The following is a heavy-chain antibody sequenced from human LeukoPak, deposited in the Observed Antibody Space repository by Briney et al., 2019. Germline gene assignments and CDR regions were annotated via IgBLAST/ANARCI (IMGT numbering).Heavy chain of an antibody. J-gene: IGHJ4*02. D-gene: IGHD5-24*01. CDR1: GFPFSSYW. Sequence: GGSLRLSCVATGFPFSSYWMTWVRQAPGKGLEWVANIKQDGSKKSYVDSVKGRFTISRDNAKNSLYLQMNSLRAEDTAIYYCTRVGYIDEGIDYWGQGTLVTVSS. CDR2: IKQDGSKK. V-gene: IGHV3-7*04. CDR3: TRVGYIDEGIDY.